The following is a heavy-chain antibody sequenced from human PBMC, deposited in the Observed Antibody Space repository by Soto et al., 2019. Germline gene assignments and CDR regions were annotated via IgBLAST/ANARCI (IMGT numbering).Heavy chain of an antibody. V-gene: IGHV1-69*12. CDR1: GGTFSSYA. D-gene: IGHD1-26*01. J-gene: IGHJ6*02. CDR2: IIPIFGTA. Sequence: QVQLVQSGAEVKKPGSSVKVSCKASGGTFSSYAISWVRQAPGQGLEWMGGIIPIFGTANYAQKFQGRVTITADESTSTAYTELSSLRSEDTGVYDWAREMKGGPELGRDVWGQGPTVTVSS. CDR3: AREMKGGPELGRDV.